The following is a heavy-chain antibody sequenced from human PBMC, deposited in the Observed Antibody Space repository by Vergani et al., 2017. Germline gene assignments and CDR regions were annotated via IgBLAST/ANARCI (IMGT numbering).Heavy chain of an antibody. CDR1: GFALNRHA. V-gene: IGHV3-33*08. Sequence: QVQLVESGGGVVQPGTSLRLSCVVSGFALNRHAMYWVRQAPGKGLEWVAIIWNDGRNKFYADSVKGRFTISKDISKNTLYLQMNSLRGDDTAVYYCARETRDTPSSLDYWGQGTLVTVSS. CDR3: ARETRDTPSSLDY. J-gene: IGHJ4*02. D-gene: IGHD5-24*01. CDR2: IWNDGRNK.